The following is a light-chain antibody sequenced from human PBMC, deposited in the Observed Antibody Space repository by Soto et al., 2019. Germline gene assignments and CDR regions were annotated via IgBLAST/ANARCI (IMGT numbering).Light chain of an antibody. J-gene: IGLJ3*02. CDR2: STN. Sequence: QTVVTQEPSFSVSPGRTVTLTCGLSSGSVSTSYYLSWYQQTPGQAPRTLIYSTNTRSSGVPDRFSGSILGNKAALTITGAQADDESDYYCVLYMGSGIWVFGGGTKLTVL. CDR3: VLYMGSGIWV. CDR1: SGSVSTSYY. V-gene: IGLV8-61*01.